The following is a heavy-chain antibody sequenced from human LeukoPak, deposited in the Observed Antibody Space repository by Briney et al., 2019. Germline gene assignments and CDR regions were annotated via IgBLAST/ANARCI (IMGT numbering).Heavy chain of an antibody. V-gene: IGHV4-31*03. J-gene: IGHJ4*02. CDR3: ARRSSSWYYFDY. CDR2: IYYSGST. CDR1: GGSISSGGYS. Sequence: SETLSLTCTVSGGSISSGGYSWSWIRQHPGQGLEWIGYIYYSGSTYYNPSLKSRVTISVDTSKNQFSLKLSSVTAADTAVYYCARRSSSWYYFDYWGQGTLVTVSS. D-gene: IGHD6-13*01.